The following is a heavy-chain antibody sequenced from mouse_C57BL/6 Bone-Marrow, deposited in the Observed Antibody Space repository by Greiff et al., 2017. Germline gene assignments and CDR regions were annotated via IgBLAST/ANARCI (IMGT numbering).Heavy chain of an antibody. CDR1: GFTFSDYG. CDR2: ISSGSSTI. CDR3: ARGYYGSSYAMDY. Sequence: EVQRVESGGGLVKPGGSLKLSCAASGFTFSDYGMHWVRQAPDKGLEWVAYISSGSSTIYYADTVKGRFTISRDNAKNTLFLQMTSLRSEDTAMYYCARGYYGSSYAMDYWGQGTSVTVSS. V-gene: IGHV5-17*01. J-gene: IGHJ4*01. D-gene: IGHD1-1*01.